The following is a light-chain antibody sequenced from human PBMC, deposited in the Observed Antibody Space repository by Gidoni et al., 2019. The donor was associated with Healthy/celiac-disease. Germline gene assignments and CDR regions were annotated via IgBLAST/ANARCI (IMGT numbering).Light chain of an antibody. CDR2: GAS. V-gene: IGKV3-20*01. Sequence: ELLLTQSPGTLSLSPGESATLSCRASQSVSSSYLAWYQQKPGQAPRLLIYGASSRATGIPDRCSGSGSGTDFTLTISRLEPEDFAVYYCQQYGSSPRTFGQGTKVEIK. J-gene: IGKJ1*01. CDR1: QSVSSSY. CDR3: QQYGSSPRT.